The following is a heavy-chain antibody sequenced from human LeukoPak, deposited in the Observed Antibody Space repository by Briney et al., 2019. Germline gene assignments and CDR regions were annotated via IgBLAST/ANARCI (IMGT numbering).Heavy chain of an antibody. V-gene: IGHV1-3*01. CDR1: GYTFTSYA. Sequence: ASVKVSCKASGYTFTSYAMHWVRQAPGQRLEWMGWINAGNGNTKYSQKFQGRVTITRDTSASTAYMELSSLRSEDTAVYYCARVRDSSGGVGAYYYYGMDVWGQGTTVTVSS. CDR2: INAGNGNT. CDR3: ARVRDSSGGVGAYYYYGMDV. D-gene: IGHD6-19*01. J-gene: IGHJ6*02.